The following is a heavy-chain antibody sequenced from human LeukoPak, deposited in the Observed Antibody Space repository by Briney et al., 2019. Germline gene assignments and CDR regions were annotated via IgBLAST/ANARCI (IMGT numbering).Heavy chain of an antibody. Sequence: GGSLRLSCAASGFTFTNYWMNWVRQAPRKGLEWVSAVSGSGDSKYYADSVKGRFTISRDNSKNTLFLQLNSLRVEDTAVYYCAKVWFGELLAGDAFDMWGQGTVVTVSS. CDR3: AKVWFGELLAGDAFDM. CDR2: VSGSGDSK. V-gene: IGHV3-23*01. J-gene: IGHJ3*02. D-gene: IGHD3-10*01. CDR1: GFTFTNYW.